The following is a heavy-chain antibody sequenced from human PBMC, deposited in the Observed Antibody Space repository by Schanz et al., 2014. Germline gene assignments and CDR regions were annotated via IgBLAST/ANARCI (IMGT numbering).Heavy chain of an antibody. CDR1: GFNLRRYS. D-gene: IGHD3-10*01. J-gene: IGHJ3*01. V-gene: IGHV3-21*01. Sequence: QLVESGGGLVKPGGSLRLSCATSGFNLRRYSMNWVRQAPGGGLEWVSSISATSNFVHYAASVEGRFTVSRDNXXXXXXXXXXXXXXXXXXXXXXXXXXLWFGDINDAFDVWGHGTMVTVS. CDR3: XXXXLWFGDINDAFDV. CDR2: ISATSNFV.